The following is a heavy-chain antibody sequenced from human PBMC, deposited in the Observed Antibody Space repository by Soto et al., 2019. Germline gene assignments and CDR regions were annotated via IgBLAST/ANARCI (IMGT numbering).Heavy chain of an antibody. CDR3: ARTPGYDFWSGYSNNWFDP. V-gene: IGHV5-51*01. CDR2: IYPGDSDT. J-gene: IGHJ5*02. D-gene: IGHD3-3*01. Sequence: PGESLKISCKGSGYSFTSYLIGWVRQMPGKGLEWMGIIYPGDSDTRYSPSFQGQVTISADKSISTAYLQWSSLKASDTAMYYCARTPGYDFWSGYSNNWFDPWGQGTLVTVSS. CDR1: GYSFTSYL.